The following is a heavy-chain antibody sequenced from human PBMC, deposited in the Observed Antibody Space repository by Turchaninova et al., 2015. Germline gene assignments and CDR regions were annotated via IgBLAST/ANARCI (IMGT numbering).Heavy chain of an antibody. J-gene: IGHJ2*01. CDR3: ARPQSYYGDKGDWYFDL. V-gene: IGHV4-59*01. Sequence: QVQLQESGPGLVQPSETQSHTCTVSGCSISSYYWSGIRQPPGKGLEWIGYIYDSGSTNYNPSLKSRVTISVDTSKNQFSLKLSSVTAADTAVYYCARPQSYYGDKGDWYFDLWGRGTLVTVSS. CDR1: GCSISSYY. CDR2: IYDSGST. D-gene: IGHD4-17*01.